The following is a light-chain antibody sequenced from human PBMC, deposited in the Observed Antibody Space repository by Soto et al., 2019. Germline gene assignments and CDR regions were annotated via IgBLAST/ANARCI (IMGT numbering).Light chain of an antibody. CDR3: QQSYNIPYT. J-gene: IGKJ2*01. CDR1: QSITSY. Sequence: DIQMTQSPSSLSASVGDRVTITCRASQSITSYINWYQHKPGMAPKLLIYAASKIQIGVLSRFSASGLGTDFTLTIGGPQAEDSAVYYCQQSYNIPYTFGQGTKVEI. CDR2: AAS. V-gene: IGKV1-39*01.